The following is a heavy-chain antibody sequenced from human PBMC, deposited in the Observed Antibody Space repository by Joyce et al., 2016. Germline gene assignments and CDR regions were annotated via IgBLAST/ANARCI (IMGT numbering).Heavy chain of an antibody. J-gene: IGHJ4*02. V-gene: IGHV1-46*01. CDR2: INRSGGST. Sequence: QVQLVQSGAEVKKPGASVKVSCRASGYTFTNYYMHWVRQAPGQGLEWMGIINRSGGSTTYAQRFQGRVTMTRDTSTSTVYMELSSLRSEDTAIFYCARAAPVGADPGTNFDLWGQGTLVTVSS. CDR1: GYTFTNYY. CDR3: ARAAPVGADPGTNFDL. D-gene: IGHD3-10*01.